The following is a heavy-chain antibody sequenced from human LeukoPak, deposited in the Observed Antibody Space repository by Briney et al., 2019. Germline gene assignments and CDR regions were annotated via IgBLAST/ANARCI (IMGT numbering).Heavy chain of an antibody. Sequence: GESLKISCEGSGYSFTNYWIGWVRQMPGKGLEWMAIVYPTDSDTRYCPSFQGHATVSADKSISTVYLQWSSLKASDTAMYYCARHRSDSSSSPIDYWGQGTLVTVSS. J-gene: IGHJ4*02. CDR3: ARHRSDSSSSPIDY. D-gene: IGHD6-6*01. CDR2: VYPTDSDT. V-gene: IGHV5-51*01. CDR1: GYSFTNYW.